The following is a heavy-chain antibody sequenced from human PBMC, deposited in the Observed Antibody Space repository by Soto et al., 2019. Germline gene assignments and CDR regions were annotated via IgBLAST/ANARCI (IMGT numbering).Heavy chain of an antibody. CDR2: INPSGGST. D-gene: IGHD6-13*01. J-gene: IGHJ5*02. Sequence: GASVKVSCKASGYTFTSYYMHWVRQAPGQGLEWMGIINPSGGSTSYAQKFQGRVTMTRDTSTSTVYMALSSLRSEDTAVYYCAKSTAGWFDPWGQGTLVTVSS. V-gene: IGHV1-46*01. CDR1: GYTFTSYY. CDR3: AKSTAGWFDP.